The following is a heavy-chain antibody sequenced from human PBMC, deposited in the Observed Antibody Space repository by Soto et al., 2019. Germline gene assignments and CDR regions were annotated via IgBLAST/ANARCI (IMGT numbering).Heavy chain of an antibody. J-gene: IGHJ3*02. Sequence: SETLSLTCTVSGASINTNDHYWAWIRRPPGKGLEWLGSIYYSGNSYYTPSLKSRVTIYVDTSKNKFSLKLRSVTAADTAVYYCARHEGYTYGAPSGAFDIWGPGTMVTVSS. CDR3: ARHEGYTYGAPSGAFDI. V-gene: IGHV4-39*01. CDR2: IYYSGNS. D-gene: IGHD5-18*01. CDR1: GASINTNDHY.